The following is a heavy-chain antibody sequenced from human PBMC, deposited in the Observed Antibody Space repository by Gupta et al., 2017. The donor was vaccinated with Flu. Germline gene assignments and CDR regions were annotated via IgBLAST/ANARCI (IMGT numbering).Heavy chain of an antibody. CDR2: IWYDGSNK. V-gene: IGHV3-33*01. J-gene: IGHJ6*02. CDR1: GFTFRSYG. CDR3: ARDRGGMDV. Sequence: QVQLVESGGGVVQPGRSLRLSCAASGFTFRSYGMHWVRQAPGKGLEWVAVIWYDGSNKYYADSVKGRFTISRDNSKNTLYLQMNSLRAEDTAVYYCARDRGGMDVWGQGTTVTVSS.